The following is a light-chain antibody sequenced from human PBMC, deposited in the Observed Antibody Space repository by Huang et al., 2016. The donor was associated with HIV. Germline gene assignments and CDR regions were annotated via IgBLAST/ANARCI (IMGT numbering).Light chain of an antibody. CDR1: QSVSSSY. V-gene: IGKV3-20*01. Sequence: EIVLTQSPGTLSLSPGERATLSCRASQSVSSSYFAWYQQKPGQAPRLLIYGASSRATGSPDRFSVSGSGTDFTLTISRLEPEDFAVYYCQQYGSSPQTFGQGTKLEIK. J-gene: IGKJ2*01. CDR3: QQYGSSPQT. CDR2: GAS.